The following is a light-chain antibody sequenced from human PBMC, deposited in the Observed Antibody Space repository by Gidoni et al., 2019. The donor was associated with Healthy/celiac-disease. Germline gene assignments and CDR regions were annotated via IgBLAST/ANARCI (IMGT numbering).Light chain of an antibody. J-gene: IGKJ1*01. CDR2: GAS. CDR3: QQYGSSPPWT. Sequence: IVLTQSPGTLSLSPGERATLSCRASQSVSSSYLAWYQQKPGQAPRLLNYGASSRATGIPDRCSGSVSGTDFTLTISRLEPEDFAVYYCQQYGSSPPWTFGQGTKVEIK. V-gene: IGKV3-20*01. CDR1: QSVSSSY.